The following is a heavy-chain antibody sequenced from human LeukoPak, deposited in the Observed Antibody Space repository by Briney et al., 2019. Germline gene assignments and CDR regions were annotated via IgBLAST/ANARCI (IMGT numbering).Heavy chain of an antibody. CDR3: ARDHRWYCSGGSCYSSAFDI. D-gene: IGHD2-15*01. V-gene: IGHV3-30-3*01. CDR1: GFTFSSYA. CDR2: ISYDGSNK. J-gene: IGHJ3*02. Sequence: HPGGSLRLSCAASGFTFSSYAMHWVRQAPGKGLEWVAVISYDGSNKYYADSVKGRFTIFRDNSKITLYLQMNSLRAEDTAVYYCARDHRWYCSGGSCYSSAFDIWGQGTMVTVSS.